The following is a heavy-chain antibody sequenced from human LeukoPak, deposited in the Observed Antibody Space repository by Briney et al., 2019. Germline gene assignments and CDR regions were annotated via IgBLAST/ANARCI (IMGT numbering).Heavy chain of an antibody. CDR2: INTNTGNP. V-gene: IGHV7-4-1*02. J-gene: IGHJ6*02. Sequence: EASVKVSCKASGYTFTSYAMNWVRQAPGQGLEWMGWINTNTGNPTYAQGFTGRFVFSLDTSVSTAYLQISSLKAEDTAVYYCARAGGSYPPSGYYHGMDVWGRGTTVTVSS. CDR3: ARAGGSYPPSGYYHGMDV. D-gene: IGHD1-26*01. CDR1: GYTFTSYA.